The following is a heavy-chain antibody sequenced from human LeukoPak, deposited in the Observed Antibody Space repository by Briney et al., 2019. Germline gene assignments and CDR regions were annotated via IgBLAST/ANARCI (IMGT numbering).Heavy chain of an antibody. CDR1: GYTFTSYG. CDR2: ISAYNGNT. V-gene: IGHV1-18*01. D-gene: IGHD3-3*01. CDR3: ARVPSYDFWSGYYFDY. Sequence: GASVKVSCKASGYTFTSYGISWVRQAPGQGLEWMGWISAYNGNTNYAQKLQGRVTMTTDTSTSTAYMELSSLRSEDTAVYYCARVPSYDFWSGYYFDYWGQGTLVTVSS. J-gene: IGHJ4*02.